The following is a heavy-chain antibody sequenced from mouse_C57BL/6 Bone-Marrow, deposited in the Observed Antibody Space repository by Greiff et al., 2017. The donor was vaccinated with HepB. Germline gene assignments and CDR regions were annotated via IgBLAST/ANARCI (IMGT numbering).Heavy chain of an antibody. CDR1: GFSLTSYG. Sequence: QVQLQQSGPGLVQPSQSLSITCTVSGFSLTSYGVHWVRQSPGKGLEWLGVIWSGGSTDYNAAFISRLSISKDNSKSQVFFKMNSLQADDTAIYYCARRGYDYDGFDYFDYWGQGTTLTVSS. J-gene: IGHJ2*01. V-gene: IGHV2-2*01. CDR2: IWSGGST. CDR3: ARRGYDYDGFDYFDY. D-gene: IGHD2-4*01.